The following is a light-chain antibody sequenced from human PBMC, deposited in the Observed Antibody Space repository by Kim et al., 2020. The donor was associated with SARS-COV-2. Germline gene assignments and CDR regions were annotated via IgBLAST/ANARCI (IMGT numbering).Light chain of an antibody. CDR2: GAS. CDR1: QSVSRHH. CDR3: QLYGSAPYT. J-gene: IGKJ2*01. Sequence: WAPGERATPSCRASQSVSRHHLALYQQNPGHAPRLLIYGASSSATGIPHRFCGSVSETVFTHTISSLEPEYFAVYFCQLYGSAPYTCGQETELEI. V-gene: IGKV3-20*01.